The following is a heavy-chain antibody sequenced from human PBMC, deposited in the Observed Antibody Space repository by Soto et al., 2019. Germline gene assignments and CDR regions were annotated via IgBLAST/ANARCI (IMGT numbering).Heavy chain of an antibody. CDR3: ARFRSWYVDY. V-gene: IGHV4-39*07. Sequence: PSETLSLTCTVSGGSISSSNYYWGWIRQPPGKGLEWIGSIYYSGSTYYNPSLKSRVTISADPSKNQFSLKLSSVTAADTAVYYCARFRSWYVDYWGQGTLVTVSS. CDR1: GGSISSSNYY. D-gene: IGHD6-13*01. J-gene: IGHJ4*02. CDR2: IYYSGST.